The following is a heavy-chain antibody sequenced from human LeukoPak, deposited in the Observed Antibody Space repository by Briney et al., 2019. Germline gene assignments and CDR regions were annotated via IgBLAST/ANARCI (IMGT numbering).Heavy chain of an antibody. V-gene: IGHV1-2*02. D-gene: IGHD5-18*01. J-gene: IGHJ4*02. Sequence: ASVKVSCKASGYTFTGYYMHWVRQAPGQGLEWMGWINPNSGGTNYAQKFQGRVTMTRDTSISTAYMELCRLRSDDTAVYYCARPEYTYGPLDYWGQGTLVTVSS. CDR3: ARPEYTYGPLDY. CDR1: GYTFTGYY. CDR2: INPNSGGT.